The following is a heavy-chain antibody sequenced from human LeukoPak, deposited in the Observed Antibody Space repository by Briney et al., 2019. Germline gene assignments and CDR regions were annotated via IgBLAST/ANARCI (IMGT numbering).Heavy chain of an antibody. J-gene: IGHJ3*02. V-gene: IGHV1-69*04. D-gene: IGHD3-9*01. CDR1: GYTFTSYG. CDR3: ARVNYELLQYYDILTRGAFDI. Sequence: GASVKVSCKATGYTFTSYGISWVRQAPGQGLEWMGRIIPILGIANYAQRFQGRVTITADKSTSTAYMELRSLRSDDTAVYYCARVNYELLQYYDILTRGAFDIWGQGTMVTVSS. CDR2: IIPILGIA.